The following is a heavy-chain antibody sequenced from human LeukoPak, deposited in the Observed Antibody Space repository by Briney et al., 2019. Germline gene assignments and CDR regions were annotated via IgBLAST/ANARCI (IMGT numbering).Heavy chain of an antibody. CDR2: IIPILGIA. CDR3: ASSRGISYFDY. V-gene: IGHV1-69*04. Sequence: SVKVSCKASGGTLSSYAISWVRQAPGQGLEWMGRIIPILGIANYPQKFQGRVTITADKSTSTAYMELSSLRSEDTAVYYCASSRGISYFDYWGQGTLVTVSS. CDR1: GGTLSSYA. D-gene: IGHD2-15*01. J-gene: IGHJ4*02.